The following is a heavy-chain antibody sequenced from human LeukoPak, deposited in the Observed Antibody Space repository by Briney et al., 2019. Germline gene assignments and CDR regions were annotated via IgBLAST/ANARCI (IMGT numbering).Heavy chain of an antibody. V-gene: IGHV3-64*01. Sequence: GGSLRLSCAASGFTFSNYPMHWVRQAPGKGLESVSAISSDGGNTYYATSVKGRFTISRDNSKNTLYLQMGSLRDEDMAVYYCAREDPPGSSWFDYWGQGTLVTVSS. CDR2: ISSDGGNT. J-gene: IGHJ4*02. D-gene: IGHD6-13*01. CDR3: AREDPPGSSWFDY. CDR1: GFTFSNYP.